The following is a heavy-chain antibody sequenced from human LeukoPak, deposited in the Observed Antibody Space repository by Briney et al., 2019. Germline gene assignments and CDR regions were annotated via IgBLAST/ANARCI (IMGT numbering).Heavy chain of an antibody. D-gene: IGHD3-10*01. CDR3: VRGRPYYYGSGSTDY. V-gene: IGHV4-31*03. CDR2: IYYSGST. Sequence: SETLSLTCTVSGGSISSGGYYWSWIRQHPGKGLEWIGYIYYSGSTYYNPSLKSRVTISVDTSKNQFSLKVSSVTAADTAVYYCVRGRPYYYGSGSTDYWGQGTLVTVSS. CDR1: GGSISSGGYY. J-gene: IGHJ4*02.